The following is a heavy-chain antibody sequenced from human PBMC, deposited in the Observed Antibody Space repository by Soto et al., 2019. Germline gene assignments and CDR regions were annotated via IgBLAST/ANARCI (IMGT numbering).Heavy chain of an antibody. CDR3: ARDSSVWVVITTWDSQEWYFDL. J-gene: IGHJ2*01. Sequence: GGSLRLSCAASGFTFSSYAMHWVRQAPGKGLEWVAVISYDGSNKYYADSVKGRFTISRDNSKNTLYLQMNSLRAEDTAVYYCARDSSVWVVITTWDSQEWYFDLWGRGTLVTVSS. D-gene: IGHD3-22*01. V-gene: IGHV3-30-3*01. CDR2: ISYDGSNK. CDR1: GFTFSSYA.